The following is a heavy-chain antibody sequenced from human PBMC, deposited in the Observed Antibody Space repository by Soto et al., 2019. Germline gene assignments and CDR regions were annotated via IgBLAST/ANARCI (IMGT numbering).Heavy chain of an antibody. J-gene: IGHJ6*02. Sequence: QVQLVESVGGVVQPGRSLRLSCAASGFTFSSYAMHWVRQAPGKGLEWVAVISYDGSNKYYADSVKGRFTISRDNSKNTLYLQMNSLRAEDTAVYYCARDQGGDSFLTTDYYYYGMDVWGQGTTVTVSS. CDR3: ARDQGGDSFLTTDYYYYGMDV. CDR2: ISYDGSNK. D-gene: IGHD2-21*02. V-gene: IGHV3-30-3*01. CDR1: GFTFSSYA.